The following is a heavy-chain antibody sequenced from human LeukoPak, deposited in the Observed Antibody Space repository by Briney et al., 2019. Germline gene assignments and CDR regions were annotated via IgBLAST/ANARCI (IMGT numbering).Heavy chain of an antibody. CDR1: GFTFSSYA. Sequence: PGGSLRLSCAASGFTFSSYAMSWVRQAPGKGLEWVSAISCSGGSTYYADSVKGRFTISRDNSKNTLYLQMNSLRAEDTAVYYCAKDPELSLRGYYYYYMDVWGKGTTVTISS. D-gene: IGHD2-15*01. CDR2: ISCSGGST. V-gene: IGHV3-23*01. CDR3: AKDPELSLRGYYYYYMDV. J-gene: IGHJ6*03.